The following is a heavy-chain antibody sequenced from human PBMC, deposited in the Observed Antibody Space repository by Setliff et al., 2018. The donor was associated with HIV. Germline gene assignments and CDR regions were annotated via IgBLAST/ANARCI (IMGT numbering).Heavy chain of an antibody. CDR1: GGTFSSYA. CDR2: IIPIFGTA. CDR3: AITTWGYSWCYYYYGMDV. J-gene: IGHJ6*02. V-gene: IGHV1-69*13. D-gene: IGHD5-12*01. Sequence: SVKVSCKASGGTFSSYAISWVRQAPGQGLEWMGGIIPIFGTANYAQKFQGRVTITADESTSTAYMELSSLRSEDTAVYYCAITTWGYSWCYYYYGMDVWGQGTTVTASS.